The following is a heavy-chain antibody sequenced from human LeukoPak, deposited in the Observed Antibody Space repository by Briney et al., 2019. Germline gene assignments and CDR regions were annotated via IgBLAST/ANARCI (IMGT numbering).Heavy chain of an antibody. J-gene: IGHJ4*02. D-gene: IGHD3-10*01. Sequence: GGSLRLSCAAPGLIISNDWMSWVGQAPGKGREWFARVKSKGNGETTDYAAPVKGRFTISRDDSKNTLYLQMNSLKIEDTAVYYCTLIQGWGSGSYYLDYWGQGTLVTVSS. V-gene: IGHV3-15*01. CDR3: TLIQGWGSGSYYLDY. CDR1: GLIISNDW. CDR2: VKSKGNGETT.